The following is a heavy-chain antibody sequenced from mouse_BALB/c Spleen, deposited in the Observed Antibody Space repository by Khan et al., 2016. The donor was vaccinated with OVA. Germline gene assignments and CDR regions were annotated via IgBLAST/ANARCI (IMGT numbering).Heavy chain of an antibody. V-gene: IGHV3-2*02. CDR2: ISSSGTT. CDR1: DYSITSDYA. CDR3: ARSLYCTYGYDMDY. J-gene: IGHJ4*01. D-gene: IGHD1-1*01. Sequence: EVELVEPGPGLVTPSQSLSLTCTVTDYSITSDYAWNWIRQFPGNKLEWMGYISSSGTTSSNPSLKSRISITRDTSKNQFFLQLKSVTTEDTATYYCARSLYCTYGYDMDYWGRGTSVTVSS.